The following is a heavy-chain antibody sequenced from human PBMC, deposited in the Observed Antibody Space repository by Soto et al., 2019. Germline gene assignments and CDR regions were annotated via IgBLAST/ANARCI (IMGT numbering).Heavy chain of an antibody. CDR2: INHSGST. V-gene: IGHV4-34*01. D-gene: IGHD2-15*01. CDR3: ARAKSRYCSGGSCYYRWFDP. CDR1: GGSFSGYY. J-gene: IGHJ5*02. Sequence: SQTLSLTCAVYGGSFSGYYWSWIRQPPGKGLEWIGEINHSGSTNYNPSLKSRVTISVDTSKNQFSLKLSSVTAADTAVYYCARAKSRYCSGGSCYYRWFDPWGQGTLVTVSS.